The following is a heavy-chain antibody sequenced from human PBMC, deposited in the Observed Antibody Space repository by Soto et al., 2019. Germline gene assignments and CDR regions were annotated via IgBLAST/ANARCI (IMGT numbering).Heavy chain of an antibody. CDR3: ARESIEVTGPYDN. V-gene: IGHV3-9*01. J-gene: IGHJ4*02. Sequence: GGSLRLSCAASGFTFDDYAMHWVRQVPGKGLEWVSGINWNSGSIGYGDSVKGRFAISRDNAKNSLHLQMNSLRADDTAVYYCARESIEVTGPYDNWGQGTLVTVSS. CDR1: GFTFDDYA. CDR2: INWNSGSI. D-gene: IGHD6-19*01.